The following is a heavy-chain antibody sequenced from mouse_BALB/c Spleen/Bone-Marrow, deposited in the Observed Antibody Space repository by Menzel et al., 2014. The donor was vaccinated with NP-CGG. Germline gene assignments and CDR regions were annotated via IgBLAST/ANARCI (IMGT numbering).Heavy chain of an antibody. J-gene: IGHJ3*01. V-gene: IGHV1-80*01. CDR2: IYPGDGDT. D-gene: IGHD2-4*01. CDR1: GYAFSSYW. CDR3: AREGYDYDWFAY. Sequence: QVQLQQSGAELVRPGSSVKISCKASGYAFSSYWMNWVKQRPGQGLEWIEQIYPGDGDTNYNGKFKGKATLTADKSSSTAYMQLSSLTSEDSAVYFCAREGYDYDWFAYWGQGTLVTVSA.